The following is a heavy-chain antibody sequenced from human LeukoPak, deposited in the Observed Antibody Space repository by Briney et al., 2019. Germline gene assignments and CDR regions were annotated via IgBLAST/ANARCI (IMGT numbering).Heavy chain of an antibody. J-gene: IGHJ6*02. CDR3: ARDQKVGATPYFGMDV. D-gene: IGHD1-26*01. CDR1: GATFSSYA. CDR2: IIPMLGTV. V-gene: IGHV1-69*04. Sequence: AASVKVSCKASGATFSSYAINWVRQAPGQGLEWMGRIIPMLGTVNYAQKFQSRVTIIADKFTSTAYMEVSSLRSEDTAVYYCARDQKVGATPYFGMDVWGQGTTVTVSS.